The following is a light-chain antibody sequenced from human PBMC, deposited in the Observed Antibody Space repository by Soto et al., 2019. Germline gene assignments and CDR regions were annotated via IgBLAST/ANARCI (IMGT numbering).Light chain of an antibody. CDR3: QQYHDSPMNT. V-gene: IGKV3-20*01. Sequence: VLPQSPDTLSLSPGDRATLSCRASQSVRSTFLAWYQQKPGQAPGHLIYGASNRAAGIPERFSGSASGTEFTLTISRLEPDDSAVYYCQQYHDSPMNTFGQGTKLQIK. CDR2: GAS. CDR1: QSVRSTF. J-gene: IGKJ2*01.